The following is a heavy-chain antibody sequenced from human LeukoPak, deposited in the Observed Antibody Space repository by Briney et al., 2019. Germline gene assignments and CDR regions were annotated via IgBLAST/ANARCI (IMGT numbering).Heavy chain of an antibody. CDR1: GYTFTCYY. V-gene: IGHV1-2*02. CDR3: ARAFYFSSIWHLDY. J-gene: IGHJ4*02. Sequence: ASVKVSCKASGYTFTCYYMHWVGQARAQGGEGRGFINPNSCVTNYAQMFQGSLTMPRHTSIITAYLDLSSLRSDDTAVYFCARAFYFSSIWHLDYWGQGTLVTVSS. D-gene: IGHD6-13*01. CDR2: INPNSCVT.